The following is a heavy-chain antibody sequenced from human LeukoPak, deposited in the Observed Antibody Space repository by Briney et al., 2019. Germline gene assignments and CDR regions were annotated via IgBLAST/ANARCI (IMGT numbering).Heavy chain of an antibody. CDR1: GFTFSSYA. V-gene: IGHV3-23*01. Sequence: GGSLRLSCAASGFTFSSYAMSWVRQAPEKGLEWVSGISAGAGSTNYADSVKGRFTISRDNSKNTLYLQMNSLRAEDTAVYYCAKDLGYCSSTSCFFDYWGQGTLVTVSS. D-gene: IGHD2-2*01. J-gene: IGHJ4*02. CDR3: AKDLGYCSSTSCFFDY. CDR2: ISAGAGST.